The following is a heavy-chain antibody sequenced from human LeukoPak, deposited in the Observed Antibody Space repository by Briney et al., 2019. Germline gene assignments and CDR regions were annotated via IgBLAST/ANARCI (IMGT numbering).Heavy chain of an antibody. Sequence: PGGSLRLSCAASGFTFSSYSMNWVRQAPGKGLEWVSSISGSSGYIYFADSVKGRFTISRDNAKNSLYLQMNSLRAEDTAVYYCARQQSGGRYGSGSSYYFDYWGQGTLVTVSS. CDR1: GFTFSSYS. D-gene: IGHD3-10*01. J-gene: IGHJ4*02. CDR2: ISGSSGYI. V-gene: IGHV3-21*04. CDR3: ARQQSGGRYGSGSSYYFDY.